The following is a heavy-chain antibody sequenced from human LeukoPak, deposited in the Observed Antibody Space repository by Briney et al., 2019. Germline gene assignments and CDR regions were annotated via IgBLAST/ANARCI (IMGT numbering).Heavy chain of an antibody. CDR2: IKQDGSEK. V-gene: IGHV3-7*01. CDR3: ARKNGLDY. CDR1: GFIFSSYG. J-gene: IGHJ4*02. Sequence: GGSLRLSCAASGFIFSSYGMHWVRQAPDKGLEWVANIKQDGSEKYYVDSVKGRFTISRDNAKNSLYLQMNSLRAEDTAVYYCARKNGLDYWGQGTLVTVSS.